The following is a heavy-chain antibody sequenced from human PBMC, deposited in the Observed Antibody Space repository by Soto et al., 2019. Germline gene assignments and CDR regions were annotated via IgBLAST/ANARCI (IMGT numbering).Heavy chain of an antibody. CDR3: AKDKYYYDSSGYFLYFDY. CDR1: GFTFSSYA. J-gene: IGHJ4*02. CDR2: ISGSGGST. V-gene: IGHV3-23*01. D-gene: IGHD3-22*01. Sequence: GGSLSLSCAASGFTFSSYAMSWVRQAPGKGLEWVSAISGSGGSTYYADSVKGRFTISRDNSKNTLYLQMNSLRAEDTAVYYCAKDKYYYDSSGYFLYFDYWGQGTLVTVSS.